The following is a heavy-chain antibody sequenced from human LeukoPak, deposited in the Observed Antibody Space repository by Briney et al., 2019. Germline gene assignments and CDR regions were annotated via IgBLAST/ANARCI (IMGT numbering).Heavy chain of an antibody. V-gene: IGHV3-53*01. CDR1: GFTVSSNY. CDR2: IYSGGST. CDR3: ARRSSPHSQASCTGGNCYYYYFDY. J-gene: IGHJ4*02. D-gene: IGHD2-15*01. Sequence: GGSLRLSCAASGFTVSSNYMGWVRQAPGKGLEWVSVIYSGGSTYYADSVKGRFTISRDNSKNTLYLQMNSLRAEDTAVYYCARRSSPHSQASCTGGNCYYYYFDYWGQGTPVTVSS.